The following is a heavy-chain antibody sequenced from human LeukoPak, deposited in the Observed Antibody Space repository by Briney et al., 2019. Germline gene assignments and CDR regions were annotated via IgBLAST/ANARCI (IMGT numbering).Heavy chain of an antibody. D-gene: IGHD5-24*01. CDR2: ISYSGSS. CDR3: ARDRYGDVSFDY. J-gene: IGHJ4*02. CDR1: GYSISSGYY. V-gene: IGHV4-38-2*02. Sequence: SETLSLTCTVSGYSISSGYYWGWIRQPPGKGLDWIGSISYSGSSFCKPSLKSRVTIAVDTSKNQFSLRLSSVTAADTAFYYCARDRYGDVSFDYWGQGTLVTVSS.